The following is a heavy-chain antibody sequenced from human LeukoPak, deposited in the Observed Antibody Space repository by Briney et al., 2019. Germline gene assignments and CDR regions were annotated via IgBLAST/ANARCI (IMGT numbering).Heavy chain of an antibody. D-gene: IGHD2-15*01. CDR1: GYTLNELS. Sequence: GASVKVSCKVSGYTLNELSMHWVRQAPGKGLEWMGGFDPEDGETIYAQKFQGRVTMTEDTSTDTAYMELSSLRSEDTAVYYCATASPSLGYCSGGSCPTSSFDPWGQGTLVTVSS. CDR2: FDPEDGET. V-gene: IGHV1-24*01. CDR3: ATASPSLGYCSGGSCPTSSFDP. J-gene: IGHJ5*02.